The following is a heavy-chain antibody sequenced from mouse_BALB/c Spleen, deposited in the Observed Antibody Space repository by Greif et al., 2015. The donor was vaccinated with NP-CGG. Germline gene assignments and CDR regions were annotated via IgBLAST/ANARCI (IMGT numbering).Heavy chain of an antibody. CDR3: ARGVGYGSSYVRFAY. CDR2: INPNNGGT. CDR1: GYTFTDYN. V-gene: IGHV1-18*01. D-gene: IGHD1-1*01. J-gene: IGHJ3*01. Sequence: EVQLQQSGPELVKPGASVKIPCKASGYTFTDYNMDWVKQSHGKSLEWIGDINPNNGGTIYNQKFKGKATLTVDKSSSTAYMELRSLTSEDTAVYYCARGVGYGSSYVRFAYWGQGTLVTVSA.